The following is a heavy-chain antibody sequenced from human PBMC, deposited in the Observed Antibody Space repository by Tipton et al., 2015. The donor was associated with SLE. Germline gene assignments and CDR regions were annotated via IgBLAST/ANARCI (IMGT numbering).Heavy chain of an antibody. CDR2: IYSGGST. D-gene: IGHD6-13*01. Sequence: SLRLSCAASGFTVSSNYMRWVRQAPGKVLEWVSVIYSGGSTYYADSVKGRFTISRHNSKNTLYLQMNSLRAEDTAVYYCARAYSSSWYNYFDYWGQGTLVTVSS. V-gene: IGHV3-53*04. CDR1: GFTVSSNY. J-gene: IGHJ4*02. CDR3: ARAYSSSWYNYFDY.